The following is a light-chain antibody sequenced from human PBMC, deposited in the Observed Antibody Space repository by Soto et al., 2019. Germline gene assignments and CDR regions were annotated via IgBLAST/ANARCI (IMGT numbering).Light chain of an antibody. CDR2: DAS. CDR3: QQFNSYSWT. V-gene: IGKV1-5*01. Sequence: DIQITQSPSTLSASVGDRVTITGRASQSVSSWLAWYQQKTGKAPKVLIYDASTLESGVPSRFRGSGSGTEFTLTISSLQPDDFATYYCQQFNSYSWTFGQGTKVDIK. CDR1: QSVSSW. J-gene: IGKJ1*01.